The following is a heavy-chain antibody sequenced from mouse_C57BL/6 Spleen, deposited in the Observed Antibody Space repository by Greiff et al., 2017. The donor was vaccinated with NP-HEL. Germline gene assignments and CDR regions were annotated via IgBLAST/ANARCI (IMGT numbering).Heavy chain of an antibody. CDR1: GFTFSDAW. Sequence: EVMLVESGGGLVQPGGSMKLSCAASGFTFSDAWMDWVRQSPEKGLEWVAEIRNKANNHATYYAESVKGRFTISRDDSKSSVYLQMNSLRAEDTGIYYCTGQLRLRFDYWGQGTTLTVSS. J-gene: IGHJ2*01. V-gene: IGHV6-6*01. CDR3: TGQLRLRFDY. CDR2: IRNKANNHAT. D-gene: IGHD3-2*02.